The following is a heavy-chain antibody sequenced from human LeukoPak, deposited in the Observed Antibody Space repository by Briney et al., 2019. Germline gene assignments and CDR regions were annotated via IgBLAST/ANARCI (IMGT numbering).Heavy chain of an antibody. D-gene: IGHD3-22*01. CDR1: GFTFSSYA. CDR3: AKVVAYYYDSSGYYRLYYFDY. J-gene: IGHJ4*02. CDR2: ISGSGGST. Sequence: GGSLRLPCAASGFTFSSYAMSWVRQAPGKGLEWVSAISGSGGSTYYADSVKGRFTISRDNSKNTLYLQMNSLRAEDTAVYYCAKVVAYYYDSSGYYRLYYFDYWGQGTLVTVSS. V-gene: IGHV3-23*01.